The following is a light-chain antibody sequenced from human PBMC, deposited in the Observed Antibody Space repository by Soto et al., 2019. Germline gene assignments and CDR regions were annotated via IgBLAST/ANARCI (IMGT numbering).Light chain of an antibody. CDR3: EAWDDSLSAYV. CDR1: SSNIGSNF. CDR2: RNN. J-gene: IGLJ1*01. Sequence: SVLTQPPSASETPGQRVTISCSGSSSNIGSNFVYWFQQLPGAAPKLLIYRNNQRPSGVPDRFSGSKSGTSASLAISGLRSENEADYYCEAWDDSLSAYVFGTGTKVTVL. V-gene: IGLV1-47*01.